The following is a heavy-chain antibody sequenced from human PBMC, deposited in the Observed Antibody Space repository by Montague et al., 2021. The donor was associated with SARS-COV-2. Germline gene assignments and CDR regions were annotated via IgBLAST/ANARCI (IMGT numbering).Heavy chain of an antibody. CDR2: ISYGGSNK. D-gene: IGHD3-16*01. J-gene: IGHJ4*02. CDR3: ARDRLKWGMITFGGNDY. CDR1: GFTFSDYA. Sequence: SLRLSCAASGFTFSDYAIYGVRQAPGKGLEWVALISYGGSNKYYXDSXKGRFAISRDNSKNTLYLQMNSLRAEDTAVYFCARDRLKWGMITFGGNDYWGQGTLVTVSS. V-gene: IGHV3-30*09.